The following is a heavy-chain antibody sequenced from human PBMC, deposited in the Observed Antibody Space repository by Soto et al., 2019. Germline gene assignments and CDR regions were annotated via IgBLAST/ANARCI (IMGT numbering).Heavy chain of an antibody. CDR3: ARVSSATGQGLSMGV. CDR1: GDSINRDY. CDR2: VYYSGST. Sequence: SEALSLTCTVSGDSINRDYWSWIRQPPGKGLEWVGYVYYSGSTNYNPSLKSRVTISVDTSKNQFSLKLSSVTPADTAVYYCARVSSATGQGLSMGVWGQGTTVTVSS. V-gene: IGHV4-59*01. D-gene: IGHD2-15*01. J-gene: IGHJ6*02.